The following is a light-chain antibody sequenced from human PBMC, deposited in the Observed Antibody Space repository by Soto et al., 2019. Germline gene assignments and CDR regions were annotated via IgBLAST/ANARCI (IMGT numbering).Light chain of an antibody. CDR3: QQYNNWPWT. V-gene: IGKV3-15*01. J-gene: IGKJ1*01. CDR1: QGISSY. Sequence: MTQSPSSFSASTGDRVTITCRASQGISSYLAWYQQKPGQAPRLLIHGASTRAPGFPARFSGSGSGTDFTLTISSLQSEDFAVYYCQQYNNWPWTFGQGTKVDI. CDR2: GAS.